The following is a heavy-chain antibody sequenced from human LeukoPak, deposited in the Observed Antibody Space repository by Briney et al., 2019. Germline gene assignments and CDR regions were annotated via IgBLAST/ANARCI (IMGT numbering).Heavy chain of an antibody. CDR1: GFTFDDYA. V-gene: IGHV3-9*01. D-gene: IGHD3-10*01. Sequence: GGSLRLSCAASGFTFDDYAMHWVRQAPGKGLEWVSGISWNSGSIGYADSVKGRFTISRDNAKNSLYLQMNSLRAEDTALYYCAKDIRRAYGSGSYFDYWGQGTLVTVSS. CDR3: AKDIRRAYGSGSYFDY. J-gene: IGHJ4*02. CDR2: ISWNSGSI.